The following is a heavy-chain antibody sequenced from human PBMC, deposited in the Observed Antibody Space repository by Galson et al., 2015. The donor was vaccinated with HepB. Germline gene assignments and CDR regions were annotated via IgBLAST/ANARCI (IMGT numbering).Heavy chain of an antibody. Sequence: SGAEVKKPGESLKISCKGSGYSFTSYWIGWVRQVPGKGLEWVSSISSSRTYIYFADSVKGRFTISRDNTKNSLYLQMDSLRAEDTAVYYCARDRGYGDYGGDFDIWGQGTMVTVS. D-gene: IGHD4-17*01. CDR1: GYSFTSYW. J-gene: IGHJ3*02. CDR2: ISSSRTYI. CDR3: ARDRGYGDYGGDFDI. V-gene: IGHV3-21*01.